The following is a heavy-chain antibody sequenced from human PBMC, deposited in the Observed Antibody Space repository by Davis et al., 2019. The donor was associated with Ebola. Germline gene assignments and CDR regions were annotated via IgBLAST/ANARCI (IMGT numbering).Heavy chain of an antibody. V-gene: IGHV3-30*18. J-gene: IGHJ6*02. CDR2: ISYDGSYK. CDR3: AQDSSTLRAYYGMDV. Sequence: GESLKISCAASGFTFSGYALHWVRQAPGKGLEWVAVISYDGSYKDYADSVKGRFTISRDNSKNTLYLQMNSLRAEDTALYYCAQDSSTLRAYYGMDVWGQGTTVTVSS. D-gene: IGHD3-16*01. CDR1: GFTFSGYA.